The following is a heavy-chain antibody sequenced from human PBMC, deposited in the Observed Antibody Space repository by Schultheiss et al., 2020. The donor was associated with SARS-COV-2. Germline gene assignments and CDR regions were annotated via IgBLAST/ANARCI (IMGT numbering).Heavy chain of an antibody. CDR3: ARETRFSFDP. CDR1: GYTFTSYD. Sequence: ASVKVSCKASGYTFTSYDINWVRQATGQGLEWMGWMNPNSGNTGYAQKFQGRVTMTTDTSTSTAYMELRSLRSDDTAVYYCARETRFSFDPWGQGTLVTVSS. J-gene: IGHJ5*02. V-gene: IGHV1-8*01. D-gene: IGHD3-3*01. CDR2: MNPNSGNT.